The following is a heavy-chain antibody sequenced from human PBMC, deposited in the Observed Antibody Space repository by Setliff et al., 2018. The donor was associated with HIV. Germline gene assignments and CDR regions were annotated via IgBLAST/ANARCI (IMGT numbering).Heavy chain of an antibody. D-gene: IGHD1-26*01. Sequence: SETLSLTCSVSGGSISSSSYYWGWIRQPPGKGLEWIGFISYSGTTYYNPSLRSRVTISIDTSKNQFSLKLTSVTAADTAVYYCARGQDLGATWTGYYYYYMDVWGKGTTVTVSS. CDR1: GGSISSSSYY. CDR3: ARGQDLGATWTGYYYYYMDV. J-gene: IGHJ6*03. V-gene: IGHV4-39*01. CDR2: ISYSGTT.